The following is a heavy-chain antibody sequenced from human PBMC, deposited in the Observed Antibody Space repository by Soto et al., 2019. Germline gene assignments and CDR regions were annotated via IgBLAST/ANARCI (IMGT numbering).Heavy chain of an antibody. D-gene: IGHD1-1*01. CDR1: GYAFTTYV. CDR3: ARGRYGDY. Sequence: QVHLVQSGAEVKKPGSSVKVSCKGSGYAFTTYVITWVRQAPGQGLEWMGWISAHNVNTNYAQKLQGRVTVTRDTSTRTSYMELRSLRSDDTAVYYCARGRYGDYWGQGALVTVSS. J-gene: IGHJ4*02. CDR2: ISAHNVNT. V-gene: IGHV1-18*01.